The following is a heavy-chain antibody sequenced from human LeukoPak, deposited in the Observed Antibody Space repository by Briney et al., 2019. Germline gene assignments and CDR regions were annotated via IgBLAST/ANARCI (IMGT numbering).Heavy chain of an antibody. J-gene: IGHJ4*02. Sequence: GEPLKISCKSSGYTFSNYWIGWVRQMPGKGLEWMGIIYPGDSDTRYSPSLEGQVSISADESISTAYLQWSSLKASDTAMYYCARVPYSISSMDYWGQGTLVTVSS. V-gene: IGHV5-51*01. CDR2: IYPGDSDT. D-gene: IGHD6-6*01. CDR3: ARVPYSISSMDY. CDR1: GYTFSNYW.